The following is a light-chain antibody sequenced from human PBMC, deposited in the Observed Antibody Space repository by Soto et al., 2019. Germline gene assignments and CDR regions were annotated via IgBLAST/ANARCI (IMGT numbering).Light chain of an antibody. J-gene: IGKJ3*01. CDR2: GAS. CDR1: QSVSSSY. V-gene: IGKV3-20*01. Sequence: EIVLTQSPGSLSLSPGERATLSYRASQSVSSSYLAWYQQKPGQAPRLLIYGASSRATGIPDRFSGSGSGTDFTLTISRLEPEDFAVYYCQQYGSSPFTFGPGTKMDIK. CDR3: QQYGSSPFT.